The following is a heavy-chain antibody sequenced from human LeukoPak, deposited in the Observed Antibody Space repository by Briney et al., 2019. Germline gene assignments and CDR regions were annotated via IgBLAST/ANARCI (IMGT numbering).Heavy chain of an antibody. CDR3: AKYHYGSGTSLGY. CDR2: IKQDGSEN. D-gene: IGHD3-10*01. J-gene: IGHJ4*02. Sequence: GRSLRLSCEASGFTFSNYAMHWVRQAPGKGLEWVANIKQDGSENYYVESVKGRFTISRDNAKNSLSLQMNSLRAEDTAVYYCAKYHYGSGTSLGYWGQGTLVTVSS. V-gene: IGHV3-7*01. CDR1: GFTFSNYA.